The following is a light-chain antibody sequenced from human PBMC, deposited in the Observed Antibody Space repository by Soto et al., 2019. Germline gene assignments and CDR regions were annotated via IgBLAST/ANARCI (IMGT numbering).Light chain of an antibody. V-gene: IGKV3-15*01. CDR1: QSISSN. J-gene: IGKJ1*01. Sequence: EIVMTQSPATLSVSPGERATLSCRASQSISSNLAWYQQKPGQAPRLLIYGASTRATGIPARFSGSGSATAFTLTISSLQSEDFAVSFCQQYGNWPPWTFGQGTKVEIK. CDR3: QQYGNWPPWT. CDR2: GAS.